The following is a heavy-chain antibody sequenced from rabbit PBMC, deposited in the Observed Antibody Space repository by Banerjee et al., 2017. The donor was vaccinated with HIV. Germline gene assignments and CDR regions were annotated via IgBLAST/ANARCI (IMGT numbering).Heavy chain of an antibody. Sequence: QEQLEESGGGLVKPGASLTLTCTASGFSFTSSDWICWVRQAPGKGPEWIGCIAAGSSGSTYYASWAKGRFTISKTSSTTVTLQMTSLTAAATATYFCARGAGGAGAGLHLWGPGTLVTVS. J-gene: IGHJ4*01. CDR1: GFSFTSSDW. V-gene: IGHV1S45*01. D-gene: IGHD4-2*01. CDR3: ARGAGGAGAGLHL. CDR2: IAAGSSGST.